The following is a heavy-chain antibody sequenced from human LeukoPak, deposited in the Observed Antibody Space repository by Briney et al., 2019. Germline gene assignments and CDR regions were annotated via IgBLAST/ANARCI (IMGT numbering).Heavy chain of an antibody. CDR1: GGSISSGGYY. CDR2: IYYSGST. V-gene: IGHV4-31*03. J-gene: IGHJ3*02. CDR3: ARGYYDSSGYYYQDAFDI. Sequence: SETLFLTCTVSGGSISSGGYYWSWIRQHPGKGLEWIGYIYYSGSTYYNPSLKSRVTISVDTSKNQFSLKLSSVTAADTAVYYCARGYYDSSGYYYQDAFDIWGQGTMVTVSS. D-gene: IGHD3-22*01.